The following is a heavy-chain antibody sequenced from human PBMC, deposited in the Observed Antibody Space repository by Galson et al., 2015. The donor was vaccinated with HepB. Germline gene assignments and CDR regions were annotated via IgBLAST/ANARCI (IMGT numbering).Heavy chain of an antibody. Sequence: SVKVSCKASGYIFTDYFIHWVRQAPGQGLEWMGWINPNNGGIKYAQTFQGRVTMTRDTSITTVYMELSRLRSDDTAMYYCARNVHDYGDYLFDYWGQGTLGTVSS. CDR1: GYIFTDYF. CDR2: INPNNGGI. V-gene: IGHV1-2*02. J-gene: IGHJ4*02. CDR3: ARNVHDYGDYLFDY. D-gene: IGHD4-17*01.